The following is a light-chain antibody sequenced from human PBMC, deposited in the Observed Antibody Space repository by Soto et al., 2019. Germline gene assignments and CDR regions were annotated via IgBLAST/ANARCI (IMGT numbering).Light chain of an antibody. CDR1: QSVSSN. CDR3: QQYNNWPLQFT. CDR2: GAS. J-gene: IGKJ3*01. Sequence: EIVMTQSPATLSVSPGERTTLSCRASQSVSSNLAWYQQKPGQAPRLLIYGASTRDTGIPARFSGSGSGTEFTLTISSLQSEDFAIYYCQQYNNWPLQFTFGPGTKVDIK. V-gene: IGKV3D-15*01.